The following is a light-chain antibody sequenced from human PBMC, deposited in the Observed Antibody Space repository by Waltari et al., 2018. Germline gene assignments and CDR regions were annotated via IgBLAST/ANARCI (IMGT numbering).Light chain of an antibody. CDR1: QSLLHSNGYNS. Sequence: DIVMTQSPLSLPVTPGEPASISCRSSQSLLHSNGYNSLDWYLQKPGQSPQLLIYLGSNRASGVPDRFSGSGSGTDFTLKISRVEAEDVGVYYCMQALQTPPTFGQGTRLGIK. CDR3: MQALQTPPT. J-gene: IGKJ5*01. V-gene: IGKV2-28*01. CDR2: LGS.